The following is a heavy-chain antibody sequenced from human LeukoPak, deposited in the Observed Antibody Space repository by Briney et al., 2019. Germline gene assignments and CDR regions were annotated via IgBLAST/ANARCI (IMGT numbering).Heavy chain of an antibody. CDR2: ISYDGSNK. CDR1: GFTFSSYA. D-gene: IGHD2-21*02. V-gene: IGHV3-30-3*01. J-gene: IGHJ4*02. CDR3: ARDLLARLLLDY. Sequence: GRSLRLSCAASGFTFSSYAMHWVRQAPGKGLEWVAVISYDGSNKYYADSVKGRFTISRDNSKNTLYLQMNSLRAEDMAVYYCARDLLARLLLDYWGQGTLVTVSS.